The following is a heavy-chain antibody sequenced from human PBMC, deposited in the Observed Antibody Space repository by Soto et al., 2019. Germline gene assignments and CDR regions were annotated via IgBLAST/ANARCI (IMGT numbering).Heavy chain of an antibody. CDR3: ARGLGPRTWSGPYGTWLDP. CDR1: GGSFSGYY. CDR2: INHSGST. Sequence: PSETLSLTCAVYGGSFSGYYWSWIRQPPGKGLEWIGEINHSGSTNYNPSLKSRVTISVDTSKNQFSLKLSSVTAADTAVYYCARGLGPRTWSGPYGTWLDPWGQGTLVTVYS. J-gene: IGHJ5*02. D-gene: IGHD3-3*01. V-gene: IGHV4-34*01.